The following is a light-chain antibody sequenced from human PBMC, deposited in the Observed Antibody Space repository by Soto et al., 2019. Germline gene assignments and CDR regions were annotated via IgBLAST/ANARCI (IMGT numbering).Light chain of an antibody. CDR3: QTWGAGTWV. Sequence: QLVLTQPPSASASLGASVKLTCTLTSGHSSYAIAWHQQQPEKGPRFLMKINSDGSHNKGDGIPDRFSGSSSGAERYLTISSLQSDDEADYYCQTWGAGTWVFGGGTQLTVL. J-gene: IGLJ7*01. CDR1: SGHSSYA. CDR2: INSDGSH. V-gene: IGLV4-69*02.